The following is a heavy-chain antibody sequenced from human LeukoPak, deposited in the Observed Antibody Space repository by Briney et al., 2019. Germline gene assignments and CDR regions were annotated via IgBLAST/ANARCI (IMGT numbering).Heavy chain of an antibody. CDR2: IYNSGST. D-gene: IGHD6-13*01. J-gene: IGHJ5*02. V-gene: IGHV4-38-2*02. CDR3: ARAYSSSWYFNWFDP. Sequence: PSETQSLTCTVSGYSISSGYFWGWIRQPPGKGLEWIGTIYNSGSTYYNASLESRVTISVDTSKNQFSLKLSSVTAADTAVYYCARAYSSSWYFNWFDPWGQGTLVTVSS. CDR1: GYSISSGYF.